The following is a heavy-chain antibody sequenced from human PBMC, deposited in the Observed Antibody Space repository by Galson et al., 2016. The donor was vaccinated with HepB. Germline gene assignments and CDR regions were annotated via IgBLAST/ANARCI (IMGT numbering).Heavy chain of an antibody. CDR2: IKPDGSEK. V-gene: IGHV3-7*01. CDR1: IFTFSNYW. D-gene: IGHD2-15*01. J-gene: IGHJ4*02. CDR3: ARRSCSAGACYSSSYRCFDS. Sequence: SLRLSCADSIFTFSNYWMTWVRQAPGKGLEWVANIKPDGSEKYYVDSVKGRFTISRDNAKNSLYLQMNSLRAEDTAVYYCARRSCSAGACYSSSYRCFDSWGPGTLVTVSS.